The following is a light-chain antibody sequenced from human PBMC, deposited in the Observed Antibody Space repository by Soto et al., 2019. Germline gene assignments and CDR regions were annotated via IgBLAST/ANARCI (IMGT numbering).Light chain of an antibody. Sequence: EIVLTQSPGTLSLSPGERATLSCRASQSVSSSYLAWYQQKPGQAPRLLIYGASSRATGIPDRFSGSGSGTDFTLTITSLEHEDIGVYYCQQYAISRRFGQGTKVDIK. CDR3: QQYAISRR. J-gene: IGKJ1*01. V-gene: IGKV3-20*01. CDR1: QSVSSSY. CDR2: GAS.